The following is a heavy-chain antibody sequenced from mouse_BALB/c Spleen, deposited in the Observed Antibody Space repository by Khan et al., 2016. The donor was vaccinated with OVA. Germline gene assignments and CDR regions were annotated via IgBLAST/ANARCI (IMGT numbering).Heavy chain of an antibody. V-gene: IGHV1-77*01. CDR1: GYTFTDYV. J-gene: IGHJ2*01. Sequence: VELVESGPELVKPGASVKMSCKASGYTFTDYVISWVKQRTGQGLEWIGEIYPGSGTTYYSEKFKGKATLTADKSSNTAYMQLSSLTSEDSAVYFCARFYYGSKVYYFDYWGQGTTLTVSS. D-gene: IGHD1-1*01. CDR3: ARFYYGSKVYYFDY. CDR2: IYPGSGTT.